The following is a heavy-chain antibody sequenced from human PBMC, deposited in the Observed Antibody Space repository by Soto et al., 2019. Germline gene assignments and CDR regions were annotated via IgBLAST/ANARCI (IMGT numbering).Heavy chain of an antibody. CDR3: ARDEMGYCSGGTCYTPGGMDV. J-gene: IGHJ6*02. Sequence: QVQLVESGGGVVRPGTSLRLSCAASGFTFSNFGTHWVRQAPGKGLEWVAVIWDDGSNKYYADSVKGRFTMSRDNSKDTVSLQMNNLRAEDTAVYYCARDEMGYCSGGTCYTPGGMDVWGQGTTVTVSS. CDR1: GFTFSNFG. V-gene: IGHV3-33*01. D-gene: IGHD2-15*01. CDR2: IWDDGSNK.